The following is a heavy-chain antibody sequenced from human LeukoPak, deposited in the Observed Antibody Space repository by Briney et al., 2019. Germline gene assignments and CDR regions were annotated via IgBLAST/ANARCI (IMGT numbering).Heavy chain of an antibody. CDR2: IIPIFGTA. J-gene: IGHJ6*02. CDR3: GHVVTVAGGMDV. V-gene: IGHV1-69*06. D-gene: IGHD2-15*01. CDR1: GGTFSSSA. Sequence: ASVKVSCKASGGTFSSSAISWVRQAPGQGLEWMGGIIPIFGTANYAQKFQGRVTITADKSTSTAYMELSSLRSEDTAVYYCGHVVTVAGGMDVWGQATTVTVSS.